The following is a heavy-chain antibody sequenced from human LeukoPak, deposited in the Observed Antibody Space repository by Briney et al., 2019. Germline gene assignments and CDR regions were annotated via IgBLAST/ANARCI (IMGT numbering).Heavy chain of an antibody. D-gene: IGHD4-17*01. J-gene: IGHJ4*02. CDR1: GFTFSDYW. V-gene: IGHV3-74*01. Sequence: PGGSPRLSCAASGFTFSDYWMHWVRQVPGKGLVWVSGMDSDGGTRNYADAVKGRFTISRDNAKNTLYLEMNSLRVEDKGIYYCGRGKLPGTVTDWGQGTLVTVSS. CDR3: GRGKLPGTVTD. CDR2: MDSDGGTR.